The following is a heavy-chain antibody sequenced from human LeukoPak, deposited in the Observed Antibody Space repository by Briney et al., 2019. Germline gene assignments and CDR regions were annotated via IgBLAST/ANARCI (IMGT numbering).Heavy chain of an antibody. J-gene: IGHJ4*02. CDR2: IYSSGGT. CDR1: GGSISGYY. Sequence: SETLSLTCSVSGGSISGYYWSWIRQPPGKGLEWIGYIYSSGGTNYNPSLKSRVTISLDTSKNQFSLRLSSVTAADTAVYYCARDFCSGGSCYSYFHYWAREPWSPSPQ. D-gene: IGHD2-15*01. CDR3: ARDFCSGGSCYSYFHY. V-gene: IGHV4-59*01.